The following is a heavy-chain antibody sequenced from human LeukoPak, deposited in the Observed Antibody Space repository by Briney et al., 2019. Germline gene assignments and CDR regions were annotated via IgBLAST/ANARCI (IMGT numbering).Heavy chain of an antibody. D-gene: IGHD3-22*01. CDR1: GFTFTSYG. V-gene: IGHV3-30*18. Sequence: GGSLRLSCAASGFTFTSYGMHWVRQAPGKGLEWVAVISYDGSDKSYADSVKGRFTISRDNSKNTLYLQMNSLRAEDTAVYYCAKDHRYYYDSSGPIDSAFDIWGQGTMVTVSS. CDR2: ISYDGSDK. J-gene: IGHJ3*02. CDR3: AKDHRYYYDSSGPIDSAFDI.